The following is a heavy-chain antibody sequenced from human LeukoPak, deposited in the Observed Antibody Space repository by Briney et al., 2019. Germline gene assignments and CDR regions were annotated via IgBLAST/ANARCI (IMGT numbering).Heavy chain of an antibody. D-gene: IGHD3-10*01. CDR3: ALGGESFDY. J-gene: IGHJ4*02. V-gene: IGHV4-61*09. Sequence: SETLSLTCTVSGDSVSSDNYDWSWIRQPAGKGLEWIGHIYTSGITTYNPSLKSRVAISVDTSKNQFSLKLGPVTATETAVYSCALGGESFDYWGQGTLVTVPS. CDR1: GDSVSSDNYD. CDR2: IYTSGIT.